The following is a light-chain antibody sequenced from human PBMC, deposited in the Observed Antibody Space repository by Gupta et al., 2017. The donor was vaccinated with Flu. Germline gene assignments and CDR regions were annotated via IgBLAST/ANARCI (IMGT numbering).Light chain of an antibody. CDR2: WAS. CDR3: QQYYTTPT. Sequence: DIVMTQSPDSLAVSLGERATINCRSSQTVLYSSTDKNYLAWYQQRPGQPPKLLIYWASTRESGVTDRFSGSGYGTDFTLTSNNRQAEDVAVYYCQQYYTTPTFGQGTKLEI. V-gene: IGKV4-1*01. CDR1: QTVLYSSTDKNY. J-gene: IGKJ2*01.